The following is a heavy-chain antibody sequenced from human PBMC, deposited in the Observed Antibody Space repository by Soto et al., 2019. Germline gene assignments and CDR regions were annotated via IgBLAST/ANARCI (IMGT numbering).Heavy chain of an antibody. V-gene: IGHV4-31*03. Sequence: TLSLTCPVSGVSISSGAYYWGWIRQPPGKGLEWIGYIYYSGTTYYNPSLRSRLTISLDKSTNHFSLSLRSVTAADTAVYYCARATYDSSGYFDYWGQGGLVTVYS. CDR2: IYYSGTT. D-gene: IGHD3-22*01. J-gene: IGHJ4*02. CDR1: GVSISSGAYY. CDR3: ARATYDSSGYFDY.